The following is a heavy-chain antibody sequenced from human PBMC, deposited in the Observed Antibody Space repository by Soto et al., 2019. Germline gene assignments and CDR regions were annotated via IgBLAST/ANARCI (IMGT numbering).Heavy chain of an antibody. CDR3: ARLIGDSWLDS. D-gene: IGHD2-8*01. CDR2: TYYRSKWYH. CDR1: GESVSTNSAT. V-gene: IGHV6-1*01. J-gene: IGHJ5*01. Sequence: QVQLQQSGPGLVKPSQTLSLTCAISGESVSTNSATCVWIRQSPSRGLEWLGRTYYRSKWYHDYAVSETGRITINEDTSNNQLSMQLTAVTPDDAAVYYCARLIGDSWLDSWGQGTLVSVSS.